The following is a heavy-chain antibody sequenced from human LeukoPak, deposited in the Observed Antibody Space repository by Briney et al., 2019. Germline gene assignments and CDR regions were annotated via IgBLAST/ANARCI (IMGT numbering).Heavy chain of an antibody. CDR1: GGSISSGDYY. CDR2: IYYSGST. Sequence: SQTLSLTCTVSGGSISSGDYYWSWIRQPPGKGLEWIGYIYYSGSTYYNPSLKSRVTISVDTSKNQFSLKLSSVTAADTAVYYCARHGIPYSSGWYYYYYYYGMDVWGQGTTVTVSS. J-gene: IGHJ6*02. D-gene: IGHD6-19*01. V-gene: IGHV4-30-4*01. CDR3: ARHGIPYSSGWYYYYYYYGMDV.